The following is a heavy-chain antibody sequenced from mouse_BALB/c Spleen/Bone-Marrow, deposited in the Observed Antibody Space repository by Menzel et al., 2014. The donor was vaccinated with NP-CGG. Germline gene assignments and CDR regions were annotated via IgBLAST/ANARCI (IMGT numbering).Heavy chain of an antibody. CDR3: ARDSLLRSLYAMDY. CDR2: INSNGGRT. D-gene: IGHD1-2*01. J-gene: IGHJ4*01. CDR1: GFTFSSYG. V-gene: IGHV5-6-3*01. Sequence: EVKLVESGGGLVQPGGSLKLSCAASGFTFSSYGMSWVRQTPDKRLELVATINSNGGRTYYPDSVKGRFTISRDNAKNTLYLQMSSLKSEDTATYYRARDSLLRSLYAMDYWGQGTSVTVSS.